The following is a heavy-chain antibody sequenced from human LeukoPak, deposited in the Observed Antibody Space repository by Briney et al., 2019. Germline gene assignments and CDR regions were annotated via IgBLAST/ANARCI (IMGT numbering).Heavy chain of an antibody. D-gene: IGHD6-25*01. Sequence: GRSLRLSCAASGFTFSSYAMHWVRQAPGKGLEWVAVISYDGSNKYYADSVKGRFTISRDNSKNTLYLQMNSLRAEDTAVYYCARGARLRYFLSDNWFDPWGQGTLVTVPP. CDR1: GFTFSSYA. V-gene: IGHV3-30-3*01. CDR2: ISYDGSNK. J-gene: IGHJ5*02. CDR3: ARGARLRYFLSDNWFDP.